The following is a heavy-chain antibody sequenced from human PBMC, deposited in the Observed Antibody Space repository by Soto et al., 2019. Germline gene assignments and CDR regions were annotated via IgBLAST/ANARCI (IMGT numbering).Heavy chain of an antibody. V-gene: IGHV4-30-4*01. D-gene: IGHD3-10*01. Sequence: TLTRTPSISVVYISSGTHCAKYLHQSPGKGLEWIGYIYYSGSPSYNPSLKSRLTISVDTSKNQFSLKLSSVTAADTAVYYCAREDPGDYFDDWGQGTLVTVSS. CDR2: IYYSGSP. CDR1: VVYISSGTHC. CDR3: AREDPGDYFDD. J-gene: IGHJ4*02.